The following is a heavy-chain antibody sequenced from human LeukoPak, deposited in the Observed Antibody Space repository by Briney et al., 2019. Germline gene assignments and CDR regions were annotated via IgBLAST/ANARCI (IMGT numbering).Heavy chain of an antibody. D-gene: IGHD4-17*01. Sequence: SETLSLTCTVSGGSISSGGYYWSWIRQHPGKGLEWIGYIYYSGSTYYNPSLKSRVTISVDTSKNQFSLKLSSVTAADTAVYYCAREINGDYGDYYYYMDVWGKGTTVTVSS. CDR3: AREINGDYGDYYYYMDV. J-gene: IGHJ6*03. CDR1: GGSISSGGYY. V-gene: IGHV4-31*03. CDR2: IYYSGST.